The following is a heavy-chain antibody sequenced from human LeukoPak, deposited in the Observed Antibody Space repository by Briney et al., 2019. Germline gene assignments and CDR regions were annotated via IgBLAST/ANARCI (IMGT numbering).Heavy chain of an antibody. CDR2: INHSGST. D-gene: IGHD3-10*01. J-gene: IGHJ5*02. Sequence: SETLSLTCAVYGGSFSGYYWSWIRQPPGKGLEWIGEINHSGSTNYNPSLKSRVTTPVDTSKNQFSLKLSSVTAADTAVYYCARRRSGRGVITQFYNWFDPWGQGTLVTVSS. CDR1: GGSFSGYY. CDR3: ARRRSGRGVITQFYNWFDP. V-gene: IGHV4-34*01.